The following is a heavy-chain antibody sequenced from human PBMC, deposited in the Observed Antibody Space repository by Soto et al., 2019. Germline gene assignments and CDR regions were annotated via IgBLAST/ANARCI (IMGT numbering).Heavy chain of an antibody. CDR1: GYTFSNFG. V-gene: IGHV1-18*01. J-gene: IGHJ4*02. Sequence: QIQLLQSGAEVKKPGASVKVTCKASGYTFSNFGISWVRQAPGQGLEWMGWISAYNANANYAQKFQGRLTMTADTSTSTAYRELRSLRSGDTAVYYCASEIGYFASWAQGTLFTVSS. CDR2: ISAYNANA. D-gene: IGHD2-21*01. CDR3: ASEIGYFAS.